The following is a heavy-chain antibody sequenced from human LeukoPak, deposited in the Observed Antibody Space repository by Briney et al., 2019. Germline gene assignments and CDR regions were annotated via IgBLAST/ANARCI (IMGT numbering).Heavy chain of an antibody. CDR2: INHSGST. J-gene: IGHJ4*02. D-gene: IGHD3-9*01. CDR3: AREAVTYYDILTGSPSFDY. V-gene: IGHV4-34*01. CDR1: GGSFSGYY. Sequence: SETLSLTCAVYGGSFSGYYWSWIRQPPGKGLEWSGEINHSGSTNYNPSLKSRVTISVDTSKNQFSLKLSSVTAADTAVYYCAREAVTYYDILTGSPSFDYWGQGSLVTVSS.